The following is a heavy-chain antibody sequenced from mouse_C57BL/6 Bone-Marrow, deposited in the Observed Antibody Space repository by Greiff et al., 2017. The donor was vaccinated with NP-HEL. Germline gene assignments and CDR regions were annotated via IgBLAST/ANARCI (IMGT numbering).Heavy chain of an antibody. CDR3: TITTVVGG. CDR2: IDPETGGT. D-gene: IGHD1-1*01. Sequence: QVHVKQSGAELVRPGASVTLSCKASGYTFTDYEMHWVKQTPVHGLEWIGAIDPETGGTAYNQKFKGKAILTADKSSSTAYMELRSLTSEDSAVYYCTITTVVGGWGQGTLVTVSA. CDR1: GYTFTDYE. J-gene: IGHJ3*02. V-gene: IGHV1-15*01.